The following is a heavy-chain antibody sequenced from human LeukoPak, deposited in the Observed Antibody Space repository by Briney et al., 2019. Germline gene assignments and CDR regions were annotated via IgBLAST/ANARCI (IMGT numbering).Heavy chain of an antibody. Sequence: GASVKVSCKASGYTFSSYGITWVREAPGQGLEWMGWISGYNGYTDYAQNLQGRVTMTTDTSTSTAYMELRSLRSDDTAVYYCARQAEFLGYCSGGSCYAANAFDIWGQGTMVTVSS. CDR1: GYTFSSYG. CDR3: ARQAEFLGYCSGGSCYAANAFDI. CDR2: ISGYNGYT. V-gene: IGHV1-18*01. J-gene: IGHJ3*02. D-gene: IGHD2-15*01.